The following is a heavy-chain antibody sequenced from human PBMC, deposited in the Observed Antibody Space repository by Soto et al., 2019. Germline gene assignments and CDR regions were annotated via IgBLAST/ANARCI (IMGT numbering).Heavy chain of an antibody. CDR3: ARVRISMIALSRPNGADP. CDR2: ISIYNGNT. CDR1: GYTFSSYG. Sequence: QIQLVQSGAEVKKPGASVKVSCKASGYTFSSYGISWVRQAPGQGLEWRGWISIYNGNTSYVQKPQGRVTMTTDTSTSTAYMELRSLRSDDTAVYYCARVRISMIALSRPNGADPWGQGTLVTVSS. V-gene: IGHV1-18*01. D-gene: IGHD3-22*01. J-gene: IGHJ5*02.